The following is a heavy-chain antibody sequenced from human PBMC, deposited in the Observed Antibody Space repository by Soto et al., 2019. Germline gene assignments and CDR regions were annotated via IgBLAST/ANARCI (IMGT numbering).Heavy chain of an antibody. J-gene: IGHJ6*02. V-gene: IGHV3-23*01. D-gene: IGHD3-3*02. CDR3: AKDHFTTVYYYGMDV. CDR1: GFTFSSYA. CDR2: ISGSGGST. Sequence: GGSLRLSCAASGFTFSSYAMSWVRQAPGKGLEWVSAISGSGGSTYYADSVKGRFTISRDNSKNTLYLQMNSLRAEDTAVYYCAKDHFTTVYYYGMDVWGQGTTVTRLL.